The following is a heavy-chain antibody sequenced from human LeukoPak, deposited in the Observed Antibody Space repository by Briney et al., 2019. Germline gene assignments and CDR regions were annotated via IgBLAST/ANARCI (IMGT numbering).Heavy chain of an antibody. Sequence: ASVKVSCKASGYTFTGYYMHWVRQAPGQGLEWMGWMNPNSGNTGYAQKFQGRVTMTRNTSISTAYMELSSLRSEDTAVYYCARFLGYCSGGSCFHFDYWAREPWSPSPQ. V-gene: IGHV1-8*02. CDR3: ARFLGYCSGGSCFHFDY. CDR1: GYTFTGYY. CDR2: MNPNSGNT. J-gene: IGHJ4*02. D-gene: IGHD2-15*01.